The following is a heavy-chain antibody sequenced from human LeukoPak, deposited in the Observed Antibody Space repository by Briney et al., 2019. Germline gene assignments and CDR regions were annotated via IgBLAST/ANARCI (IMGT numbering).Heavy chain of an antibody. J-gene: IGHJ4*02. D-gene: IGHD3-16*01. CDR2: IYSGGST. CDR1: GFTVSTNY. Sequence: GGSLRLSCAASGFTVSTNYMSWVRQAPGKGLEWVSVIYSGGSTYYADSVKGRFTISRDNSKNTLYLQMNTLRAEDTAVYYCARDLRRAYYDYVWGPGGGQGTLVTVSS. V-gene: IGHV3-53*01. CDR3: ARDLRRAYYDYVWGPG.